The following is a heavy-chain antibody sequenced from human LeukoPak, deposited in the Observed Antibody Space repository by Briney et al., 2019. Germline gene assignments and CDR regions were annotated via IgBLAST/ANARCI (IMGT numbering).Heavy chain of an antibody. CDR1: GYTFTVYY. CDR2: FNPNSGGT. Sequence: ASVKVSLKSSGYTFTVYYMHWVRHAPAQGREGMGWFNPNSGGTNSAQTSQGRVTITRDTSISTAYMELSRLTWEHTPMYLSARAQKQAYSRSNYYSHNGMDVWGQGTTVTVSS. CDR3: ARAQKQAYSRSNYYSHNGMDV. J-gene: IGHJ6*02. V-gene: IGHV1-2*02. D-gene: IGHD6-6*01.